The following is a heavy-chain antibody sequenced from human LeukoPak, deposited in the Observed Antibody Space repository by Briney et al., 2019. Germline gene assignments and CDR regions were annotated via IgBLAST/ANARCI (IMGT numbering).Heavy chain of an antibody. D-gene: IGHD3-22*01. Sequence: ASVKVSCKASGYTFTSYGISWVRQAPGQGLEWMGWINPNSGGTNYAQKFQGRVTMTRDTSISTAYMELSRLRSDDTAVYYCAREDVYYDSSGYFPLWGQGTLVTVSS. CDR2: INPNSGGT. CDR1: GYTFTSYG. CDR3: AREDVYYDSSGYFPL. J-gene: IGHJ4*02. V-gene: IGHV1-2*02.